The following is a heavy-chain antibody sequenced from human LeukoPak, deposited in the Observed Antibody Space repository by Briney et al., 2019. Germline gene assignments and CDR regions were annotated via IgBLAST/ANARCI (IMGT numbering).Heavy chain of an antibody. V-gene: IGHV3-30-3*01. CDR2: ISYDGSNK. J-gene: IGHJ4*02. D-gene: IGHD5-24*01. CDR3: ARNRGWQQFDC. Sequence: PGGSLRLSCAASGFTFSSYAMHWVRQAPGKGLEWVAVISYDGSNKYYADSVKGRFTISRDNSKNTLYLQMNSLGAEDTAVYYCARNRGWQQFDCWGQGTLVTLSS. CDR1: GFTFSSYA.